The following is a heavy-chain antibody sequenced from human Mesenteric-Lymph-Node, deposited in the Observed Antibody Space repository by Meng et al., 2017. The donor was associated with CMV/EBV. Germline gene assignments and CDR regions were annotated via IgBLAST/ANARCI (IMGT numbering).Heavy chain of an antibody. V-gene: IGHV1-69*02. CDR1: GGTFSSYT. Sequence: QVQLVQSGAEVKKPGSSVKVSCKASGGTFSSYTISWVRQAPGQGLEWMGGIIPILCIANSAQKFQGRVTITADKSTSTAYMELSSLRSEDTAVYYCAGGIAAAGSRWFDPWGQGTLVTVSS. J-gene: IGHJ5*02. D-gene: IGHD6-13*01. CDR3: AGGIAAAGSRWFDP. CDR2: IIPILCIA.